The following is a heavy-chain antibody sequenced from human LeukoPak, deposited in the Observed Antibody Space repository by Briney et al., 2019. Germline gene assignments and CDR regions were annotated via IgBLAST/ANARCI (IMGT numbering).Heavy chain of an antibody. V-gene: IGHV3-53*01. Sequence: PGGSLRLSCAASGFIVSNHYMSWVRQAPGKGLEWVSIIFASGDIYYADSVKGRFTLSRDSSKNMVFLQVNSLTGEDTARYYCTRVSSYAFDTWGQGTMVTVSS. CDR3: TRVSSYAFDT. CDR2: IFASGDI. CDR1: GFIVSNHY. J-gene: IGHJ3*02.